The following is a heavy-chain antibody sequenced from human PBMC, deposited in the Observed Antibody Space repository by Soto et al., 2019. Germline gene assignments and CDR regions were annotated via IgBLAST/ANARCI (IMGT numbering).Heavy chain of an antibody. V-gene: IGHV4-61*01. CDR3: ARERGDSHWIDP. CDR2: VENSGST. Sequence: SETLSLTCSVSGGSVSSESYYWSWIRQTPGKGLEWIGNVENSGSTKYNPSLKSRVTISVDTSKNQFSLKLSSMTGADTAVYYCARERGDSHWIDPWGQGTLVTSPQ. D-gene: IGHD2-21*01. CDR1: GGSVSSESYY. J-gene: IGHJ5*02.